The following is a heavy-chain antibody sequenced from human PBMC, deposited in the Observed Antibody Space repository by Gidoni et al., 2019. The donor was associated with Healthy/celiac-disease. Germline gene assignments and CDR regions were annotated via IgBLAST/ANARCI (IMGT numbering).Heavy chain of an antibody. V-gene: IGHV4-39*01. CDR3: ARHRGPTGPDS. CDR1: GYSISSSAHY. Sequence: QLQLQESGTGLVKPSETLSLTCTVSGYSISSSAHYWGWIRQPPGKGLEWIGSLYISGSTFYKPSLKSRATISVDTSKNQFSLKLSSVTAADTAVYYCARHRGPTGPDSWGQGTLVTVSS. CDR2: LYISGST. J-gene: IGHJ4*02. D-gene: IGHD1-1*01.